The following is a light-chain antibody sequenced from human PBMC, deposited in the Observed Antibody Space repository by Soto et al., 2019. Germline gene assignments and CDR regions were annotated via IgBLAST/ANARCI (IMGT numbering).Light chain of an antibody. V-gene: IGLV2-11*01. CDR3: CSYAGSYTLI. CDR1: STNVGSYNF. CDR2: DVS. J-gene: IGLJ2*01. Sequence: QSVLTQPCSVSGSPGQSVTISCTGTSTNVGSYNFVSWYQQHPGKAPRFMIYDVSRRPSGVPDRFSGSRSGNTASLTISGLQAEDEADYYCCSYAGSYTLIFGGGTKLTVL.